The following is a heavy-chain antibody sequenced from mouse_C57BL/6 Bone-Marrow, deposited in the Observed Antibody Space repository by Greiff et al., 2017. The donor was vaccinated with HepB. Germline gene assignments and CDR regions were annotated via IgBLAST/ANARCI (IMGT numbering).Heavy chain of an antibody. CDR2: IHPGNSDT. D-gene: IGHD3-2*01. Sequence: VQLQQSGTVLARPGASVKMSCKTSGYTFTSYWMHWVKQRPGQGLEWIGAIHPGNSDTSYNQKFKGKAKLTAVTSASTAYMELSSLTNEDSAVYYCTREETALFAYWGQGTLVTVSA. CDR1: GYTFTSYW. CDR3: TREETALFAY. J-gene: IGHJ3*01. V-gene: IGHV1-5*01.